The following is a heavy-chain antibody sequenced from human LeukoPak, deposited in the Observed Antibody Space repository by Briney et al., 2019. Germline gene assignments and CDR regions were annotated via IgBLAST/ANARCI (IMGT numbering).Heavy chain of an antibody. J-gene: IGHJ6*03. V-gene: IGHV1-2*02. CDR3: ARDRQLELPYYYYYYYMDV. D-gene: IGHD1-7*01. Sequence: ASVKVSCKASGYTFTGYYMHWVRQAPGQGLEWMGWINPNCGGTNYAQKFQGRVTMTRDTSISTAYMELSRLRSDDTAVYYCARDRQLELPYYYYYYYMDVWGKGTTVTVS. CDR2: INPNCGGT. CDR1: GYTFTGYY.